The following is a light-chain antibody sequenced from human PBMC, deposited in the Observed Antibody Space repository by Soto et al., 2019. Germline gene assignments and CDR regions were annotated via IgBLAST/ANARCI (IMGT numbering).Light chain of an antibody. CDR2: TND. V-gene: IGLV1-44*01. CDR1: SSNIGRNA. J-gene: IGLJ2*01. CDR3: ATWDDSLDGPV. Sequence: QSVLTQPPSASGAPGQRVTISCSGSSSNIGRNAVNWYRQLPGTAPRLLIYTNDLRPSAVPDQFSASRSGTSASLAISGLQYEDEANFYCATWDDSLDGPVFGGGTKLTVL.